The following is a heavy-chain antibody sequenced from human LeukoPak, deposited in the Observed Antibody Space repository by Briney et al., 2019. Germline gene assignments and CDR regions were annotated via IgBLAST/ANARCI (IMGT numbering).Heavy chain of an antibody. CDR2: ISSTSTYI. J-gene: IGHJ3*02. Sequence: PGRSLRLSCVASGFTFSAYSMNCVRQAPGKGLEWVSYISSTSTYIYYADSVKGRFTSPRDTAKNTLYLQMNSLRAEDTAVYYCARTDSSMLVAGLYAFDIWGQGTTVTVSS. V-gene: IGHV3-21*06. CDR3: ARTDSSMLVAGLYAFDI. CDR1: GFTFSAYS. D-gene: IGHD3-22*01.